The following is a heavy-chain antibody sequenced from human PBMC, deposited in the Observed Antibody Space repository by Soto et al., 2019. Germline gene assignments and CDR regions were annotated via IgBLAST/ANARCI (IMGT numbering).Heavy chain of an antibody. J-gene: IGHJ4*02. D-gene: IGHD3-22*01. Sequence: PSETLSLTCTVSGGSISSSSYYWGWIRQPPGKGLEWIGSIYYSGSTYYNPSLKSRVTISVDTSKNQFSLKLSSVTAADTAVYYCARRDYYDSTRFSDYWGQGTLVTVSS. V-gene: IGHV4-39*01. CDR3: ARRDYYDSTRFSDY. CDR1: GGSISSSSYY. CDR2: IYYSGST.